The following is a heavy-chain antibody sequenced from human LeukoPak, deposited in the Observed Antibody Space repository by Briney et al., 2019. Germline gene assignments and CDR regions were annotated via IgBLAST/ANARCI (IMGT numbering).Heavy chain of an antibody. CDR2: IGSGT. CDR1: GFSFNKYA. CDR3: AKVLAYYFDY. Sequence: GGSLRLSCVGSGFSFNKYAASWVRQAPGKGLEWVSAIGSGTYYADSVKGRFTISRDNSKNTLYLQMNSLRAEDTAVYYCAKVLAYYFDYWGQGTLVTVSS. V-gene: IGHV3-23*01. J-gene: IGHJ4*02.